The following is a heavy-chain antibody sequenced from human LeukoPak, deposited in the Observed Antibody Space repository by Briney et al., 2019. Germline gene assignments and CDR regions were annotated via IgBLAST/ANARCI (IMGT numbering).Heavy chain of an antibody. V-gene: IGHV3-33*01. D-gene: IGHD5-12*01. CDR2: IWYDGSKK. CDR3: ARDRDGYNFGDAFDI. CDR1: GFTFSSYG. Sequence: GGALRLSCAAAGFTFSSYGMRWVRQAPGKGLEWVAVIWYDGSKKYYADSVKGRFTISRDNSKNMLYLQMSSLRAEDTAVYYCARDRDGYNFGDAFDIWGQGTMVTVSS. J-gene: IGHJ3*02.